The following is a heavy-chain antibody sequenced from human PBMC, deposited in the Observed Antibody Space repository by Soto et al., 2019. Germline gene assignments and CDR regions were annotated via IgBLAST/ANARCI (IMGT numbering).Heavy chain of an antibody. CDR2: INPSGGST. D-gene: IGHD2-2*01. V-gene: IGHV1-46*03. J-gene: IGHJ5*02. CDR1: GYTFTSYY. Sequence: ASVKVSCKASGYTFTSYYMHWVRQAPGQGLEWMGIINPSGGSTSYAQKFQGRVTMTRDTSTSTVYMELSSLRSEDTAVYYCARGSSTSCWECNWFDHWGQGTLVTVSS. CDR3: ARGSSTSCWECNWFDH.